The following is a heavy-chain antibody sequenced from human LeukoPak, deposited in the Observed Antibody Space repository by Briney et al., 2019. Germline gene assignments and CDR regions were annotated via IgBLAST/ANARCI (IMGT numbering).Heavy chain of an antibody. V-gene: IGHV1-24*01. D-gene: IGHD6-13*01. CDR3: ATGLFIAAADRHDY. J-gene: IGHJ4*02. Sequence: ASVKVSCKVSGYTLTELSMHWVRQAPGKGLEWMGGFDPEDGETIYAQKFQGRVTMTEDTSTDTAYMELSSLRSGDTAVYYCATGLFIAAADRHDYWGQGTLVTVSS. CDR1: GYTLTELS. CDR2: FDPEDGET.